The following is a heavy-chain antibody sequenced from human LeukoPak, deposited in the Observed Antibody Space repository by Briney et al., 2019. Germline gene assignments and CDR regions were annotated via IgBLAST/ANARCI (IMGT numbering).Heavy chain of an antibody. CDR2: MNPNSGNT. Sequence: ASVKVSCKASGYTFTSYDINWVRQATGQGLEWMGWMNPNSGNTGYAQKFQGRVTITRNTSISTAYMELSSLRSEDTAVYYCARRVVRGSSTSRPFDPWGQGTLVTVSS. J-gene: IGHJ5*02. CDR3: ARRVVRGSSTSRPFDP. CDR1: GYTFTSYD. V-gene: IGHV1-8*03. D-gene: IGHD2-2*01.